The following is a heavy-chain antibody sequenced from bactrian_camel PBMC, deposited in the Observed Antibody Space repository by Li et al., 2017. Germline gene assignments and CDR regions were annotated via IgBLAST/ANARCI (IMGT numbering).Heavy chain of an antibody. CDR1: GEATSTYS. D-gene: IGHD5*01. Sequence: VQLVESGGGLVQPGGSLRLSCAVAGEATSTYSLGWFRQAPGREREGVAAIFTGGNSTYYADSVEGRFTISRDNAKNTLYLQMNKLTPVDTAVYYCVDLGTPSDNYWGQGTQVTVS. J-gene: IGHJ4*01. CDR3: VDLGTPSDNY. CDR2: IFTGGNST. V-gene: IGHV3S31*01.